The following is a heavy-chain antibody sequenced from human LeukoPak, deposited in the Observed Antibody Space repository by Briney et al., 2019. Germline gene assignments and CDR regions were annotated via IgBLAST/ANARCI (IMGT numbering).Heavy chain of an antibody. CDR1: GGSISSYY. CDR2: IYYSGST. D-gene: IGHD1-14*01. CDR3: AREDGTGAFDI. J-gene: IGHJ3*02. Sequence: SETLSLTCTVSGGSISSYYWSWIRQPPGKGLEWIGYIYYSGSTYYNPSLKSRVTISVDTSKNQFSLKLSSVTAADTAVYYCAREDGTGAFDIWGQGTMVTVSS. V-gene: IGHV4-59*12.